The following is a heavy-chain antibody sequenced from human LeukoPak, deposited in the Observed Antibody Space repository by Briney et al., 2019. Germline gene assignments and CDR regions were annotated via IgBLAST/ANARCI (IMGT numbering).Heavy chain of an antibody. CDR3: AKGKGGDFNNWFDP. CDR2: ISWDGGSI. D-gene: IGHD2-21*02. V-gene: IGHV3-43*01. CDR1: GFAFDDYT. Sequence: PGGSPRLSCAASGFAFDDYTMHWVRQAPGKGLEWVSLISWDGGSIYYADSVKGRFTISRDNSKNSLYLQMNSLRTEDTALYYCAKGKGGDFNNWFDPWGQGTLVTVSS. J-gene: IGHJ5*02.